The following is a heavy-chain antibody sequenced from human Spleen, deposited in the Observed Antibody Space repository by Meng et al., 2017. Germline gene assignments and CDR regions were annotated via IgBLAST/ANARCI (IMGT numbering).Heavy chain of an antibody. D-gene: IGHD6-25*01. CDR2: INPKSGDT. V-gene: IGHV1-2*06. CDR3: ARDEDISAAGKLFGDY. CDR1: GYTFPDYW. Sequence: QVQRVQAGADVKKPGASVKVSCKASGYTFPDYWLHWVRRAPGQGLEWMGRINPKSGDTHYAQKFQARVTMTGDTSISTAYMELSGLRSDDTAMYYCARDEDISAAGKLFGDYWGQGTLVTVSS. J-gene: IGHJ4*02.